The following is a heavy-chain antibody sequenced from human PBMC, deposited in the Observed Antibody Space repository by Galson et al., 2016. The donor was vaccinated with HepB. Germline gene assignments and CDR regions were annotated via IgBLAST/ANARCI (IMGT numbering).Heavy chain of an antibody. Sequence: SLRLSCATSRFTFRFYGMQWVRQAPGKGLEWVALISYDGNNKDYADSVKGRFTISRDNSDNTLYLQMDSLRVEDTAVYYCAKTPGGSGWYYYDGWGQGTLVTVSS. CDR1: RFTFRFYG. D-gene: IGHD6-19*01. V-gene: IGHV3-30*18. CDR3: AKTPGGSGWYYYDG. J-gene: IGHJ4*02. CDR2: ISYDGNNK.